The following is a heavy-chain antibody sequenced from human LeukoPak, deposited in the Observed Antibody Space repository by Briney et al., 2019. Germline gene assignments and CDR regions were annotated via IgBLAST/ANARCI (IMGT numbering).Heavy chain of an antibody. Sequence: GGSLRLSCAASGFTFSSYGMSWVRQAPGKGLEWVSAISGSGGSTYYADSVKGRFTISRDNSKNTLYLQMNSLRAEDTAVYYCAKVRYSDSSGYFDYWGQGTLVTVSS. J-gene: IGHJ4*02. CDR2: ISGSGGST. CDR1: GFTFSSYG. D-gene: IGHD3-22*01. V-gene: IGHV3-23*01. CDR3: AKVRYSDSSGYFDY.